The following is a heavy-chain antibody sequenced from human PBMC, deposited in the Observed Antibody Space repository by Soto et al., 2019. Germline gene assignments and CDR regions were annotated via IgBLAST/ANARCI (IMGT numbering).Heavy chain of an antibody. CDR1: GFMFSNYG. V-gene: IGHV3-23*01. D-gene: IGHD3-10*01. CDR2: ISGSDGST. CDR3: ARDMVRGMDV. Sequence: PGGSLRLSCAASGFMFSNYGMTWVRQVPGKGLEWVSGISGSDGSTYYADSVKGRFTISRDNSKNTLYLQMNSLRAEDTAVYYCARDMVRGMDVWGQGTTVTVSS. J-gene: IGHJ6*02.